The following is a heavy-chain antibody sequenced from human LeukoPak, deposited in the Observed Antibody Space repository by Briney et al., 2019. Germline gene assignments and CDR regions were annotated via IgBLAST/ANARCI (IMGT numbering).Heavy chain of an antibody. CDR2: IKQDGSVK. J-gene: IGHJ4*02. D-gene: IGHD6-13*01. CDR3: ARDVPPKQHGLDY. V-gene: IGHV3-7*03. CDR1: GFTFSSYW. Sequence: GGSLRLSCAASGFTFSSYWMSWVRQAPGKGLEWVANIKQDGSVKYYVDSVKGRFTISRDNAKNSLYLQMNSLRAEDTAVYYCARDVPPKQHGLDYWGQGTLVTVSS.